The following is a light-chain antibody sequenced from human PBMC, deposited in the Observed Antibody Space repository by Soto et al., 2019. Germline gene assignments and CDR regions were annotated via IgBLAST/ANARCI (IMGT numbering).Light chain of an antibody. CDR3: KQSYNGPFT. J-gene: IGKJ3*01. V-gene: IGKV3-11*01. CDR2: LTY. CDR1: QAVNTR. Sequence: EIVLTQSPATLSSFPGERATLSCRASQAVNTRLAWYQHKPGQAPRLLIYLTYNRATGIQARFSGSGSGTDFTLTISSLQPEDFATYYCKQSYNGPFTFGPGTKVDIK.